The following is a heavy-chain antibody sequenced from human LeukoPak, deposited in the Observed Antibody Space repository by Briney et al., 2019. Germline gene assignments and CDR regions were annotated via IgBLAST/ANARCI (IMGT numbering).Heavy chain of an antibody. CDR1: GGSFSGYY. CDR2: INHSGST. D-gene: IGHD3-10*01. Sequence: SETLSLTCAVYGGSFSGYYWNWIRQPPGKGLEWIGEINHSGSTNYNPSLKSRVTISVDTSKNQFSLKLSSVTAADTAVYYCASSIGVRDAFDIWGQGTMVTVSS. V-gene: IGHV4-34*01. J-gene: IGHJ3*02. CDR3: ASSIGVRDAFDI.